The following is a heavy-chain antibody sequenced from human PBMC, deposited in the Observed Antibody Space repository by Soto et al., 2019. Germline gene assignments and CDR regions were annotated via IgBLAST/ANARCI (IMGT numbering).Heavy chain of an antibody. CDR3: AKDRKPYYYDSSVDY. Sequence: GGSLRLSCAASGFTFSSYAMSWVRQAPGKGLEWVSAISGSGGSTYYADSVKGRFTISRDNSKNTLYLQMNGLRAEDTAVYYCAKDRKPYYYDSSVDYWGQGTLVTVSS. V-gene: IGHV3-23*01. D-gene: IGHD3-22*01. CDR2: ISGSGGST. J-gene: IGHJ4*02. CDR1: GFTFSSYA.